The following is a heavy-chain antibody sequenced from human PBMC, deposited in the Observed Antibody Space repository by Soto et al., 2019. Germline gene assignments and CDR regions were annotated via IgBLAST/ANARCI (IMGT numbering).Heavy chain of an antibody. J-gene: IGHJ3*01. Sequence: QVQLVQSGAEVKKPGASVKVSCKTSGYTFTSYGISWVRQAPGQGLEWMGWISGYNGNTNYAQKLQGRVTLTTDTSTSTVYMERRSLRSDDTAVYYCARDIVVVPFAMYGASDVWGQGTMVTGSS. CDR2: ISGYNGNT. D-gene: IGHD2-2*01. V-gene: IGHV1-18*01. CDR3: ARDIVVVPFAMYGASDV. CDR1: GYTFTSYG.